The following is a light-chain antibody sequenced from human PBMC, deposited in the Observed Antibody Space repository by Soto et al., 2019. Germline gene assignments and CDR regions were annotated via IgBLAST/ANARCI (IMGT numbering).Light chain of an antibody. V-gene: IGKV3-20*01. Sequence: EIVLTQSPGTLSLSPGERATLSCRASQSVSSNYLAWYQQKPGQAPRLLIYGASSRATGIPDRLSGSGSGTDFTLTISRLEPEDFAVYYCHQYDSSPLTFGGGTKVEIK. CDR2: GAS. CDR3: HQYDSSPLT. CDR1: QSVSSNY. J-gene: IGKJ4*01.